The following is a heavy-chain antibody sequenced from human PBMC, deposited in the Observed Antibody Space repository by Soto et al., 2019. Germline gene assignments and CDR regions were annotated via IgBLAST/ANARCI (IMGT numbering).Heavy chain of an antibody. CDR1: GFTVSSNY. Sequence: EVQLVESGGGLVQPGGSLRLSCAASGFTVSSNYMSWVRQAPGKGLEWVSVIYSGGSTYYADSVKGRFTSSRDNSKNTRHLQMNSLRAEDTAVYYCASEVRRYVPSRTDVGGQGTTVTVSS. V-gene: IGHV3-66*01. CDR3: ASEVRRYVPSRTDV. J-gene: IGHJ6*02. D-gene: IGHD3-10*02. CDR2: IYSGGST.